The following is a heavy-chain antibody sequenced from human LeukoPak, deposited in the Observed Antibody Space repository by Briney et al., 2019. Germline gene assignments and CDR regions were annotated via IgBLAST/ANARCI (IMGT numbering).Heavy chain of an antibody. CDR2: IYKSCST. V-gene: IGHV4-59*01. Sequence: SPTLSLTCTAFGGPISSYYWSWIRQSPGKGLEWLGYIYKSCSTNYNSSLRSRVTMSVDTSKNQFSLNLTSVTAADTAVYYCARARFGELLFEYWGQGTLVSVSS. CDR3: ARARFGELLFEY. J-gene: IGHJ4*02. CDR1: GGPISSYY. D-gene: IGHD3-10*01.